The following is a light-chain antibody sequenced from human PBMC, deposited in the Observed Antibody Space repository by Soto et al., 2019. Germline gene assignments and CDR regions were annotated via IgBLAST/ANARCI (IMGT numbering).Light chain of an antibody. V-gene: IGKV1-9*01. CDR1: QGISSY. J-gene: IGKJ2*01. Sequence: IQLTQSPSSLSASVGDRVTITCRASQGISSYLAWYQQKPGKAPKLLIYAASTLQSGVPSRFSGSGSGTDFILTISSLQPEDFATYSCQQLNSYPYTFGEGTKLKIK. CDR2: AAS. CDR3: QQLNSYPYT.